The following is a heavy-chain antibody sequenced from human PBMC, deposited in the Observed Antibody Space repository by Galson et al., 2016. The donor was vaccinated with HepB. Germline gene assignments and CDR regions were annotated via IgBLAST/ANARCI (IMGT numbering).Heavy chain of an antibody. Sequence: SLRLSCAASQSTFSSYGMHWVRQAPGKGLEWVAVISYDGSNEYYGDSVKGRFTISRDNSKSTLYLQMNNVTTEDTAVYYCAKTPRILRYFDWISGLDYWGQGTLVIVSP. CDR1: QSTFSSYG. CDR3: AKTPRILRYFDWISGLDY. CDR2: ISYDGSNE. V-gene: IGHV3-30*18. D-gene: IGHD3-9*01. J-gene: IGHJ4*02.